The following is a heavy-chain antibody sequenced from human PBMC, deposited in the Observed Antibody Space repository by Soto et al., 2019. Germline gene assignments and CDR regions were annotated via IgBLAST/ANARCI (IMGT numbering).Heavy chain of an antibody. V-gene: IGHV4-31*03. Sequence: SDTLSLTCTVSGVSISSGGYYWILIRQHPGKGLEWIGYIYYSGSTYYNPSLKSRVTISVDTSKNQFSLKLSSVTAADTAVYYCARSGHFTYDFWSGYYQNWFDPWGQGTLFTVSS. CDR1: GVSISSGGYY. CDR3: ARSGHFTYDFWSGYYQNWFDP. CDR2: IYYSGST. J-gene: IGHJ5*02. D-gene: IGHD3-3*01.